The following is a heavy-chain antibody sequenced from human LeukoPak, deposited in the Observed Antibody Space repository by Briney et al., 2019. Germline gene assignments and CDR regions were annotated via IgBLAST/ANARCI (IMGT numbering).Heavy chain of an antibody. CDR2: LYYSGRT. CDR3: TGMATIPDNAFDI. Sequence: SYTLSLTCTVSGGCISSSSYYWVVIPQPPGKTREWMRSLYYSGRTYYNPSPKSRPTISVHTSKTQFSPKLRPAPAPDTAVSSCTGMATIPDNAFDIWGQGTMVTVSS. CDR1: GGCISSSSYY. V-gene: IGHV4-39*01. D-gene: IGHD5-24*01. J-gene: IGHJ3*02.